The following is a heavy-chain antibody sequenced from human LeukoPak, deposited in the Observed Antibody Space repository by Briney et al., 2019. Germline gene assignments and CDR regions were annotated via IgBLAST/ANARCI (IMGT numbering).Heavy chain of an antibody. D-gene: IGHD2-8*01. J-gene: IGHJ4*02. CDR2: ISSSSSYI. Sequence: GGSLRLSCAASGFTFSSYRMTWVRQAPGKGLEWVSSISSSSSYIYYADSVKGRFTISRDNAKNSLYLQMNSLRAEDTAVYYCARDLESDIVLMVYAICGYWGQGTLVTVSS. CDR1: GFTFSSYR. CDR3: ARDLESDIVLMVYAICGY. V-gene: IGHV3-21*01.